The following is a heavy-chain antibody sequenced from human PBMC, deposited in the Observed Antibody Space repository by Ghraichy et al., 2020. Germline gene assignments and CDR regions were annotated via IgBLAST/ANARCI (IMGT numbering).Heavy chain of an antibody. CDR2: IPYDGSNK. J-gene: IGHJ4*02. CDR3: AKEGLGYGDYGGSVALYYFDY. V-gene: IGHV3-30*18. CDR1: GFTFSNYG. Sequence: GGSLRLSCAASGFTFSNYGMHWVRRAPGKGLEWVAVIPYDGSNKYYADSVKGRFTISRDNSKNTLYLQMNSLRAEDTAVYYCAKEGLGYGDYGGSVALYYFDYWGQGTLVTVSS. D-gene: IGHD4-17*01.